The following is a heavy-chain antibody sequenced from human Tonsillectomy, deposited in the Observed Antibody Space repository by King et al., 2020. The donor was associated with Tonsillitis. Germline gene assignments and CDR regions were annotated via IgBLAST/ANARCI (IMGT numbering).Heavy chain of an antibody. CDR1: GFTFSGYA. CDR2: ISGRGVTT. Sequence: VQLVESGGGWVQPGGSLRLSGAASGFTFSGYARTWFRQAPGKGLEWVPAISGRGVTTYYPDSVKGRFTISRDISKNTLYLQMNSLRAEDTAVYYCAKKGLQSSGPYYFDCWGQGTLVAVSS. V-gene: IGHV3-23*04. CDR3: AKKGLQSSGPYYFDC. D-gene: IGHD5-24*01. J-gene: IGHJ4*02.